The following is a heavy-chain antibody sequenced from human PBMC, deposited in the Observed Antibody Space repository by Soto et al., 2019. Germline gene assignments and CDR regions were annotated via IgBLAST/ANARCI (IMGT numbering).Heavy chain of an antibody. CDR1: GFTFSSYA. CDR3: ARDRKQLGNYYYYGMDV. D-gene: IGHD6-6*01. Sequence: QVQLVESGGGVVQPGRSLRLSCAASGFTFSSYAMHWVRQAPGKGLEWVAVISYDGSNKYYADSVKGRFTISRDNSKNTLYLQMNSLRAEDTAVYYCARDRKQLGNYYYYGMDVWGQGTTVTVSS. J-gene: IGHJ6*02. V-gene: IGHV3-30-3*01. CDR2: ISYDGSNK.